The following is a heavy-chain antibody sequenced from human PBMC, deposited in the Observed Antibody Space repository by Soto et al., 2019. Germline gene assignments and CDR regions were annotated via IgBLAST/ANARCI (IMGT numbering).Heavy chain of an antibody. CDR1: GFTLSDHY. CDR2: IDNKANTYTT. V-gene: IGHV3-72*01. J-gene: IGHJ4*02. Sequence: GGSLRLSCAASGFTLSDHYMDWVRQPPGKGLEWVGRIDNKANTYTTEYAASVKGRFTISRDDLKNSLYLQMNSLKSEDTAVYYCARRRWSARKWPPDYWGQGTLVTVSS. D-gene: IGHD3-3*01. CDR3: ARRRWSARKWPPDY.